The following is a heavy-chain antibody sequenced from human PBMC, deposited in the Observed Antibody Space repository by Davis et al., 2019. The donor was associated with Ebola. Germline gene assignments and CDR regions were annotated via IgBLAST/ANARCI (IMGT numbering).Heavy chain of an antibody. J-gene: IGHJ5*02. Sequence: GGSLRLSCAASGFTVSSNYMSWVRQAPGKGLEWVSVIYSGGSTYYADAVKGRLTISRVNAKNSLYLQMNSLRAEDTAVYYCASDLLGYFSGGSCYSSVSFDPWGQGTLVTVSS. V-gene: IGHV3-53*01. CDR1: GFTVSSNY. D-gene: IGHD2-15*01. CDR2: IYSGGST. CDR3: ASDLLGYFSGGSCYSSVSFDP.